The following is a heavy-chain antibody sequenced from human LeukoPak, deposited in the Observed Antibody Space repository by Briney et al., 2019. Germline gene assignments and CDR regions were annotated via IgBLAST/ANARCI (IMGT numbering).Heavy chain of an antibody. Sequence: GGSLRLSCAASGFTFSSYWMHWVRQAPGKGLVWVSRINSDGSSTSYADSVKSRFTISRDNAKNTLYLQMNSLRAEDTAVYYCARRQWYCSSTSCYGGSLDYWGQGTLVTVSS. CDR3: ARRQWYCSSTSCYGGSLDY. V-gene: IGHV3-74*01. J-gene: IGHJ4*02. D-gene: IGHD2-2*01. CDR1: GFTFSSYW. CDR2: INSDGSST.